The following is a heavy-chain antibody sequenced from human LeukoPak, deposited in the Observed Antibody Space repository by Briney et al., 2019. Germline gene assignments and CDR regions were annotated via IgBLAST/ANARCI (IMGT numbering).Heavy chain of an antibody. J-gene: IGHJ4*02. CDR1: GFTFSGFG. Sequence: GSLRLSCAASGFTFSGFGMNWVRQAPGKGLEWIGEINHSGSTNYNPPLKSRVTISEDTSKNQFSLKLSSVTAADTAVYYCASEITGSDYWGQGTLVTVSS. D-gene: IGHD2-8*02. CDR3: ASEITGSDY. CDR2: INHSGST. V-gene: IGHV4-34*01.